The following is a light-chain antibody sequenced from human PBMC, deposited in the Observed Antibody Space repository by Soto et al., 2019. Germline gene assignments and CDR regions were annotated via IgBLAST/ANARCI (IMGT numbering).Light chain of an antibody. CDR3: QKSDRAPLA. J-gene: IGKJ4*01. CDR1: HDINIY. CDR2: AAS. Sequence: DVQMTQSPSSLSASVGDRVTITCRAGHDINIYLAWYQQKPGKVPELLIDAASILQTGVPSRFRGSGSGTDFTLTISSLQPEDGATYYCQKSDRAPLAFGGGTKVEIK. V-gene: IGKV1-27*01.